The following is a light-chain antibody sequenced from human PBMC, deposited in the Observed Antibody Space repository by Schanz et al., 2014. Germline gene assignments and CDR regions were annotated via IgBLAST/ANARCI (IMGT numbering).Light chain of an antibody. Sequence: DIQMTQSPSTLSASVGDRVTITCRASQSISSWLAWYQQKPGKAPKLLIYTTSNLQSGVPSRFSGSGSGTEFTLTISSLQPDDFATYYCQQYITYPTIFGGGTKVEIK. V-gene: IGKV1-5*03. J-gene: IGKJ4*01. CDR1: QSISSW. CDR3: QQYITYPTI. CDR2: TTS.